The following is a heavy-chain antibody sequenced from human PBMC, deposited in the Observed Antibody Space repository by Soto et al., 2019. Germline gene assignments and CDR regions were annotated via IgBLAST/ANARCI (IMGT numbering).Heavy chain of an antibody. Sequence: GETLKISCKGSGYSFTSYWIGWVRQMPGKGLEWMGIIYPGDSDTRYSPSFQGQVTISADKSISTAYLQWSSLKASDTAMYYCARVNGDYYDSSGYSVYYYYYGMDVWGQGTTVPVSS. CDR2: IYPGDSDT. CDR1: GYSFTSYW. V-gene: IGHV5-51*01. D-gene: IGHD3-22*01. CDR3: ARVNGDYYDSSGYSVYYYYYGMDV. J-gene: IGHJ6*01.